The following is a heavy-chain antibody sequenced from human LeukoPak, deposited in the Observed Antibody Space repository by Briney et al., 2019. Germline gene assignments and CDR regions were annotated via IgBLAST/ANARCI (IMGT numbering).Heavy chain of an antibody. D-gene: IGHD3-22*01. CDR2: ITPIFGTA. CDR3: ARGRPYYYDSSGYYPVDY. J-gene: IGHJ4*02. Sequence: SVKVSCKVSGYTLTELSMHWVRQAPGQGLEWMGGITPIFGTANYAQKFQGRVTITADESTSTAYMELSSLRSEDTAVYYCARGRPYYYDSSGYYPVDYWGQGTLVTVSS. V-gene: IGHV1-69*13. CDR1: GYTLTELS.